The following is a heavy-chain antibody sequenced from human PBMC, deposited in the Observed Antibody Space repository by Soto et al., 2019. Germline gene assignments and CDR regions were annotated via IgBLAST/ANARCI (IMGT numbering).Heavy chain of an antibody. J-gene: IGHJ6*02. CDR2: INHSGST. D-gene: IGHD2-2*02. CDR3: AEGYSLYGMDV. CDR1: GGSFSGYY. Sequence: PSETLSLTCAVYGGSFSGYYWSWIRQPPGKGLEWIGEINHSGSTNYNPSLKSRVTISVDTSKNQFSLNLSSVTAADTAVYYCAEGYSLYGMDVWGQGTTVTVSS. V-gene: IGHV4-34*01.